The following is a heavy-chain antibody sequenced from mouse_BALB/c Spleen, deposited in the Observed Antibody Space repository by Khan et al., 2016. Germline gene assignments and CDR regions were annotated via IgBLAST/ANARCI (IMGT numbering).Heavy chain of an antibody. J-gene: IGHJ1*01. D-gene: IGHD1-1*01. CDR2: ISNGGDNT. V-gene: IGHV5-12*02. CDR1: GFTFSDYY. Sequence: EVELVESGGGLVQPGGSLKLSCATSGFTFSDYYMYWVRQTPEKRLEWVAYISNGGDNTYYPDTVKGRFTISRDNAKNILYLQMSRLKSEDTAMXYCSRHQRTYGSPWYFDVWGAGTTVTVSS. CDR3: SRHQRTYGSPWYFDV.